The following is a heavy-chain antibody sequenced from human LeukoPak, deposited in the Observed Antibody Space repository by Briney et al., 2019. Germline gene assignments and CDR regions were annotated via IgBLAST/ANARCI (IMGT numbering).Heavy chain of an antibody. CDR1: GDSICRSRHF. V-gene: IGHV4-39*07. D-gene: IGHD2-2*01. CDR3: ARWGTYASTSNWFDP. CDR2: IYNSGST. J-gene: IGHJ5*02. Sequence: PSETLSLTCTVSGDSICRSRHFWAWIRQSPWRGLEWIGYIYNSGSTYYNPSLKSRVTISVDTSKNQFSLRLSSVTAADTAVYYCARWGTYASTSNWFDPWGQGTLVTVSS.